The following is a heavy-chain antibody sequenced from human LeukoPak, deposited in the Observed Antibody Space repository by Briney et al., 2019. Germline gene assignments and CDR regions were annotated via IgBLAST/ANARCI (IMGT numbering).Heavy chain of an antibody. D-gene: IGHD3-22*01. CDR3: AKGPNQYYYDSSGYLNY. CDR2: IGGSGDST. J-gene: IGHJ4*02. Sequence: GGSLRLSCAASGFTFSSYAMSWVRQAPGKGLEWVSSIGGSGDSTDYADSVKGRFTISRDNSKNTLYLQMNSLRAEDTAVYYCAKGPNQYYYDSSGYLNYWGQGTLVTVSS. CDR1: GFTFSSYA. V-gene: IGHV3-23*01.